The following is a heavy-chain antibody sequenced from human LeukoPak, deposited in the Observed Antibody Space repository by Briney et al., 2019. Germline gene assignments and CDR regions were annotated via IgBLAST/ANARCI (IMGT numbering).Heavy chain of an antibody. Sequence: QPGRSLRLSCAASGFTFSNYAMHWVRQAPGKGLEWVAAVSYDANNQYYADSVKGPFTISRDNSKNTLYLQMSGLRPEDTAVYYCVRDRGANDYYYFDYWGQGTLVTVSS. D-gene: IGHD4-11*01. V-gene: IGHV3-30-3*01. CDR3: VRDRGANDYYYFDY. CDR2: VSYDANNQ. CDR1: GFTFSNYA. J-gene: IGHJ4*02.